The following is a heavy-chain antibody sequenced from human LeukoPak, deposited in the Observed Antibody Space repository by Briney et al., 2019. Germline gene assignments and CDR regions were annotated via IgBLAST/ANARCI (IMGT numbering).Heavy chain of an antibody. V-gene: IGHV4-59*01. CDR2: IYYSGST. J-gene: IGHJ3*02. Sequence: SETVSLTCTVSGGSISSYYWSWIRQPPGKGLEWIGYIYYSGSTNYNPSLKSRVTISVDTSKNQFSLKLSSVTAADTAVYYCARDTNAYYDFWSGYLGAFDIWGQGTMVTVSS. D-gene: IGHD3-3*01. CDR1: GGSISSYY. CDR3: ARDTNAYYDFWSGYLGAFDI.